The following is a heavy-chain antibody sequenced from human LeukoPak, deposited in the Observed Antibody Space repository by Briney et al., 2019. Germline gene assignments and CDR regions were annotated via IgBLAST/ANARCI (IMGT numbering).Heavy chain of an antibody. D-gene: IGHD3-22*01. V-gene: IGHV3-21*01. J-gene: IGHJ4*02. Sequence: PGGSLRPSCAASGFTFSSYSMSWVRQAPGKGLEWVSSISSSSSYINYADSVKGRFTISRDNAKNSLYLQMNSLRAEDTAVYYCARTRVVVLYFDYWGQGTLVTVSS. CDR2: ISSSSSYI. CDR3: ARTRVVVLYFDY. CDR1: GFTFSSYS.